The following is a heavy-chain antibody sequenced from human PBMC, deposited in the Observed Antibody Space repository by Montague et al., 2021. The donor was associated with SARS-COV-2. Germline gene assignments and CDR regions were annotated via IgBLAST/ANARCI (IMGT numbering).Heavy chain of an antibody. Sequence: SLRLSCAASGFTFSTYWMYWIRQVPGKGQAWVSRINPDGDAPPYADSVKGRFTISRDNSKNILYLQMNSLRGEDTAVYYCARTNLHDYADYWGRGNLVTVSS. CDR3: ARTNLHDYADY. CDR1: GFTFSTYW. V-gene: IGHV3-74*01. J-gene: IGHJ4*02. D-gene: IGHD4/OR15-4a*01. CDR2: INPDGDAP.